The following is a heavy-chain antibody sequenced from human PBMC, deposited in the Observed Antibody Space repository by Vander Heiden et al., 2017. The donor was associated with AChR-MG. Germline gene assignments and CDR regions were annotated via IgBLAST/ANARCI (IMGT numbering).Heavy chain of an antibody. J-gene: IGHJ4*02. Sequence: VQLVESGGGLVQPGGSLRLSCSALRSGFDTYSMHWVSQAPGKGLQDISGISYNGANTYYADSGMVRYTISRDNSKNTLFLQMASLRREDTAVYFCVKDWSNHYFDSTGFFDYWGQGTLVTVS. CDR3: VKDWSNHYFDSTGFFDY. D-gene: IGHD3-22*01. V-gene: IGHV3-64D*06. CDR2: ISYNGANT. CDR1: RSGFDTYS.